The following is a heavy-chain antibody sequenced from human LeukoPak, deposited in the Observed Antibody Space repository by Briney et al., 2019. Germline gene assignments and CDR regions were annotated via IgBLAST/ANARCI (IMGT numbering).Heavy chain of an antibody. V-gene: IGHV4-59*11. J-gene: IGHJ4*02. Sequence: SETLSLTCTVSGGSISGHYWNWIRQSPEKGLEWIGYIYYSGTINYNPSLKARVTMSIDTSKNQFSLKLSSVTAADTAIYYCARSKSLGLQYFDNWGQGTLATVSS. D-gene: IGHD1-7*01. CDR2: IYYSGTI. CDR1: GGSISGHY. CDR3: ARSKSLGLQYFDN.